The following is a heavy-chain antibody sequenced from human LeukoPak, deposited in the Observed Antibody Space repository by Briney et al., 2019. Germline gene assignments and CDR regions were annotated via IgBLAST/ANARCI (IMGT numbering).Heavy chain of an antibody. CDR3: AKDASDFGDSYFDH. CDR1: GFTFSSYA. J-gene: IGHJ4*02. CDR2: LWFDGSHE. V-gene: IGHV3-33*06. D-gene: IGHD4-17*01. Sequence: QSGGSLRLSCAASGFTFSSYAMSWVRQAPGKGLEWVAALWFDGSHEYYADSVKGRFTISRDNFKNTLFMEMNALTAGDTAIYYCAKDASDFGDSYFDHWGQGTPVTVSS.